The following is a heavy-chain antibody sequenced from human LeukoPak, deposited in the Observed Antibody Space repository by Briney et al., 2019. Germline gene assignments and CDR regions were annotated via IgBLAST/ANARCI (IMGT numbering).Heavy chain of an antibody. CDR1: GFTFSSYW. Sequence: GGSLRLSCEVSGFTFSSYWKNWVRQAPGKGLEWVANIKQDGSDKYYVDSVKGRFTISRDNAKSSLYLQMNSLRAEDTAVYYCAIIPRAAAGPSARSPFHYWGQGTLVTVSS. D-gene: IGHD6-13*01. CDR3: AIIPRAAAGPSARSPFHY. J-gene: IGHJ4*02. V-gene: IGHV3-7*01. CDR2: IKQDGSDK.